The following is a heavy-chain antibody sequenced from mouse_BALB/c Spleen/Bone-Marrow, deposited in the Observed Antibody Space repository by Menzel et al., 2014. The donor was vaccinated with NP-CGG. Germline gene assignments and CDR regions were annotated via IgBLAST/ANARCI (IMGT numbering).Heavy chain of an antibody. V-gene: IGHV5-17*02. Sequence: EVKLVESGGGLVQPGGSRKLSCAASGFTFSSFGMHWVRQAPEKGLEWVAYISSGSSTIYYADTVKGRFTISRDNPKNPLFLQMTSLRSEDTAMYYCARWGYYYAMDYWGQGPSVPVSS. CDR1: GFTFSSFG. J-gene: IGHJ4*01. CDR3: ARWGYYYAMDY. CDR2: ISSGSSTI.